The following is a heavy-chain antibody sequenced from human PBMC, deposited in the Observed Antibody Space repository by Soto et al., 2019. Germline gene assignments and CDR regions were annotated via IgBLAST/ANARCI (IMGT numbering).Heavy chain of an antibody. D-gene: IGHD2-15*01. V-gene: IGHV4-34*01. CDR3: ARGPLGYCSGGSCYSGRGRPRVDPKFQH. CDR1: GGSFSGYY. Sequence: SETLSLTCAVYGGSFSGYYWSWIRQPPGKGLEWIGEINHSGSTNYNPSLKSRVTISVDTSKNQFSLKLSSVTAADTAVYYCARGPLGYCSGGSCYSGRGRPRVDPKFQHWGQGTLVTVSS. J-gene: IGHJ1*01. CDR2: INHSGST.